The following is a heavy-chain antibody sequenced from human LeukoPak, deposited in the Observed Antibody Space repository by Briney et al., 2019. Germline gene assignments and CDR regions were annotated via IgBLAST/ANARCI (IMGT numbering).Heavy chain of an antibody. CDR1: GGSITDSF. CDR2: IYSSGIT. CDR3: ASEQTTSGGRRLDS. V-gene: IGHV4-4*07. Sequence: SETLSLTCTASGGSITDSFWTWIRQPAGKGLEWIGCIYSSGITNCSPSLKSRVTMSVDTSENQFSLNLTSVTAADTAVYFCASEQTTSGGRRLDSWGQGTLVIVSS. D-gene: IGHD1-26*01. J-gene: IGHJ4*02.